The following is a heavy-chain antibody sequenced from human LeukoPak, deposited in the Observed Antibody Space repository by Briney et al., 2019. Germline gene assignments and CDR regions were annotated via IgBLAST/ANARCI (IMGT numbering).Heavy chain of an antibody. D-gene: IGHD3-22*01. Sequence: GGSLRLSCGASGFTFSSYWMSWVRQAPGKGLEWVANIKQDGSEKYYVDSVKGRFTISRDNAKNSLYLQMNSLRAEDTAVYYCAREHDSSGYYYGGYWGQGTLVTVSS. CDR3: AREHDSSGYYYGGY. J-gene: IGHJ4*02. CDR1: GFTFSSYW. CDR2: IKQDGSEK. V-gene: IGHV3-7*01.